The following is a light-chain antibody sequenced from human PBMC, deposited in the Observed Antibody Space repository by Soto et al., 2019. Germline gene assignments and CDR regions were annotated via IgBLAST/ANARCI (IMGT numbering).Light chain of an antibody. CDR3: QQYVSSPWA. CDR2: GAS. Sequence: EIVLTQSPGTLSLSPGERATLSCRASQSVSSSYLAWYQQKPGQAPRLLIYGASRRATGIPDRFSGSGSGTDFTITISGLEPEDFAVYYCQQYVSSPWAFGQGTKGEI. V-gene: IGKV3-20*01. CDR1: QSVSSSY. J-gene: IGKJ1*01.